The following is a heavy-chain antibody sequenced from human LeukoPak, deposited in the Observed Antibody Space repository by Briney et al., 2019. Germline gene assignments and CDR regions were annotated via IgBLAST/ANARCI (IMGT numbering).Heavy chain of an antibody. V-gene: IGHV3-21*01. D-gene: IGHD2-2*02. CDR3: ARASTVVVPAAIQYYYGMDV. Sequence: GGSLGLSCAASGFTFSSYSMNWVRQAPGKGLEWVSSISSSSSYIYYADSAKGRFTISRDNAKNSLYLQMNSLRAEDTAVYYCARASTVVVPAAIQYYYGMDVWGQGTTVTVSS. CDR1: GFTFSSYS. J-gene: IGHJ6*02. CDR2: ISSSSSYI.